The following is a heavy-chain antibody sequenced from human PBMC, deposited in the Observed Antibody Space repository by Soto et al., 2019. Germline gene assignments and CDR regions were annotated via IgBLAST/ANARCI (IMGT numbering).Heavy chain of an antibody. J-gene: IGHJ6*02. CDR3: ARGYVAAAGLYYYGMDV. V-gene: IGHV1-69*06. CDR2: IIPIFGTA. D-gene: IGHD6-13*01. CDR1: GGTFSSYA. Sequence: SVKVSCKASGGTFSSYAISWVRQAPGQGLEWMGGIIPIFGTANYAQKFQGRVTITADKSTSTAYMELSSLRAEDTAVYYCARGYVAAAGLYYYGMDVWGQGTTVTVSS.